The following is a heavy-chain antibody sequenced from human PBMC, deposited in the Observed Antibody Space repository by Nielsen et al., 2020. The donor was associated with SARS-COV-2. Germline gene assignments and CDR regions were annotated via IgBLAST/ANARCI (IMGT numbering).Heavy chain of an antibody. CDR3: ARTGIAVAGIDLDY. CDR2: IYYSGST. CDR1: GGSISSYY. Sequence: SETLSLTCTVSGGSISSYYWSWIRQPPGKGLEWIGYIYYSGSTNYNPSLKSRVTISVDTSKNQFSLKLSSVTAADTAVYYCARTGIAVAGIDLDYWGQGTLVTVSS. J-gene: IGHJ4*02. D-gene: IGHD6-19*01. V-gene: IGHV4-59*01.